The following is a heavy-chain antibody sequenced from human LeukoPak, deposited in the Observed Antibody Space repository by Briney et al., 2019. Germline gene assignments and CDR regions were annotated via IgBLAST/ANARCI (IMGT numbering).Heavy chain of an antibody. V-gene: IGHV3-23*01. D-gene: IGHD3-16*01. CDR2: IGGRGTST. J-gene: IGHJ5*02. Sequence: PGGSLRLSCPVSGFTFSSFTMTWVRQAPGKGLEWVAAIGGRGTSTYYADSLEGRFTIARDNSKDMVYLQMNSLKVEDTAIYYCGKEGGAWGQGTQVTVSS. CDR1: GFTFSSFT. CDR3: GKEGGA.